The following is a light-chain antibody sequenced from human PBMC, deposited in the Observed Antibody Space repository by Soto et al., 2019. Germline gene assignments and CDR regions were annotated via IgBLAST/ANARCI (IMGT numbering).Light chain of an antibody. V-gene: IGKV3-15*01. CDR2: GAS. CDR3: QQYQNWPLIT. J-gene: IGKJ5*01. CDR1: QSVSSN. Sequence: EIVMTQSPGTVSVSPGEGVTFSCRASQSVSSNLAWYQQKPGQTPRLLIYGASTRATGIPDRFSGSGSGTEFTLTISSLQSEDFADYYCQQYQNWPLITFGQVTRLEIK.